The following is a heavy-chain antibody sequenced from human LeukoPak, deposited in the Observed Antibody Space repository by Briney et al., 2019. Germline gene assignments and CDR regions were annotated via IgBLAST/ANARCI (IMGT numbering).Heavy chain of an antibody. CDR1: GYTFTSYD. CDR2: MNPNGGNT. V-gene: IGHV1-8*01. CDR3: ARAPRYYDFWSGYARGYNWFDP. J-gene: IGHJ5*02. Sequence: ASVKVSCKASGYTFTSYDINWVRQATGQGLEWMGWMNPNGGNTGYAQKFQGRVTMTRNTSISTAYMELSSLRSEDTAVYYCARAPRYYDFWSGYARGYNWFDPWGQGTLVTVSS. D-gene: IGHD3-3*01.